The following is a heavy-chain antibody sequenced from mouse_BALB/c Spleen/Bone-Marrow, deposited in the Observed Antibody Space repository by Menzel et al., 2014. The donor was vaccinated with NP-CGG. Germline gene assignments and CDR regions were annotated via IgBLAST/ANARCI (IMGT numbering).Heavy chain of an antibody. Sequence: EVKLVESGPGLVKPSQSLSLTCSVTGYSITSGYYWNWIRQFPGNKLEWMGYISYDGSNNYNPSLKNRISITRDTSKNQFFLKLNSVTTEDTATYYCARGYDYDYAMDYWGQGTSVTVSS. CDR2: ISYDGSN. J-gene: IGHJ4*01. D-gene: IGHD2-4*01. V-gene: IGHV3-6*02. CDR1: GYSITSGYY. CDR3: ARGYDYDYAMDY.